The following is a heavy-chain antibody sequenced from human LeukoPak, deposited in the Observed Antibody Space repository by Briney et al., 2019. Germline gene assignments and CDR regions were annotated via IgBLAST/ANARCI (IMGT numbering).Heavy chain of an antibody. J-gene: IGHJ4*02. CDR1: GGSISSYY. D-gene: IGHD3-22*01. CDR3: ARATYYYDSSGYYYGYYFDY. Sequence: SETLSLTCTVSGGSISSYYWSWIRQPAGKGLEWIGRIYTSGSTNYNPSLKSRVTMSVDTSKNQFSLRLGSVTAADTAVYYCARATYYYDSSGYYYGYYFDYWGQGTLVTVSS. V-gene: IGHV4-4*07. CDR2: IYTSGST.